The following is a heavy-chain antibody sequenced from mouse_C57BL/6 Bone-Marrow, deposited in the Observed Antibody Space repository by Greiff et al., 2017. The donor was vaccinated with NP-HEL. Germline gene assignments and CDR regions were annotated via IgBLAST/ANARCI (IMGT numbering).Heavy chain of an antibody. CDR1: GFTFSDYG. D-gene: IGHD3-2*02. CDR3: ARGGELRLEIAY. CDR2: ISSGSSTI. V-gene: IGHV5-17*01. Sequence: EVQLQESGGGLVKPGGSLKLSCAASGFTFSDYGMHWVRQAPEKGLEWVAYISSGSSTIYYADTVKGRFTISRDNAKKTLFLQMTSLRSEDTAMYYCARGGELRLEIAYWGQGTLVTVSA. J-gene: IGHJ3*01.